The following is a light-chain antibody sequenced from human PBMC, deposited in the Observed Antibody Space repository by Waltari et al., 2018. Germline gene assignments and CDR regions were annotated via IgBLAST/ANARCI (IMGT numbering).Light chain of an antibody. Sequence: DIQLTQSPSFLSASIGDRVTITCRASQSIGSWLAWYQQKPGKAPKLLIYEATSLESGVPSRFSASGSGTEFTLTISSLQPDDFATYYCQRYNSYPITFGPGTKVDI. CDR2: EAT. J-gene: IGKJ3*01. CDR1: QSIGSW. V-gene: IGKV1-5*03. CDR3: QRYNSYPIT.